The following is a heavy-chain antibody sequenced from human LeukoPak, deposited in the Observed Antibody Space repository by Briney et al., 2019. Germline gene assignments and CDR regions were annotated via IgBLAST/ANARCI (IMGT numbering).Heavy chain of an antibody. V-gene: IGHV1-2*02. J-gene: IGHJ4*02. CDR2: INPNSGGT. CDR1: GYTFTGYY. CDR3: ARVRGRWPQIAAAGTGYSYGTYYFDY. D-gene: IGHD6-13*01. Sequence: GASVKVSCKASGYTFTGYYMHWVRQAPGQGLEWMGWINPNSGGTNYAQKFQGRVTMTRDTSISTAYVELSRLRSDDTAVYYCARVRGRWPQIAAAGTGYSYGTYYFDYWGQGTLVTVSS.